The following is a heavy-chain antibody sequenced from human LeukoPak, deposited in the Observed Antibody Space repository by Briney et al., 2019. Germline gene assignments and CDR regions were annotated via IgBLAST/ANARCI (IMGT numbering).Heavy chain of an antibody. CDR1: GGSISSYY. Sequence: PSETLSLTCTVSGGSISSYYWSWIRQPPGKGLEWIGYIYYSGSTNYNPSLKSRVTISVDTSKNQFSLKLSSVTAADTAVYYCARDRTGLRFLERLPSPGWFDPWGQGTLVTVSS. CDR3: ARDRTGLRFLERLPSPGWFDP. CDR2: IYYSGST. V-gene: IGHV4-59*01. J-gene: IGHJ5*02. D-gene: IGHD3-3*01.